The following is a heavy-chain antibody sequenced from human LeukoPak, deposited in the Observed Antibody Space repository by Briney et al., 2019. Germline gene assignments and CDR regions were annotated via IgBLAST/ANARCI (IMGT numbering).Heavy chain of an antibody. CDR3: ARGRVKYQLLPHYFDY. CDR1: GGSFSGYY. CDR2: INHSGST. D-gene: IGHD2-2*01. J-gene: IGHJ4*02. V-gene: IGHV4-34*01. Sequence: SETLSLTCAVYGGSFSGYYWSWIRQPPGKGLEWIGEINHSGSTNYNPSLKSRVTISVDTSRNQFSLKLSSVTAADTAVYYCARGRVKYQLLPHYFDYWGQGTLVTVSS.